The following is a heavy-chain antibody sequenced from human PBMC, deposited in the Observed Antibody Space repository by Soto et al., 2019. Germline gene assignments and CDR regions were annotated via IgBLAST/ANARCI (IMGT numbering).Heavy chain of an antibody. CDR1: GFTFSGYG. V-gene: IGHV3-30*18. CDR2: ISYDGSNK. D-gene: IGHD6-19*01. CDR3: AKDQGQWLGVFDY. Sequence: PGGSLRLSCAASGFTFSGYGMHWVRQAPGKGLEWVAVISYDGSNKYYADSVKGRFTISRDNSKNTLYLQMNSLRAEDTAVYYCAKDQGQWLGVFDYWGQGTLVTVSS. J-gene: IGHJ4*02.